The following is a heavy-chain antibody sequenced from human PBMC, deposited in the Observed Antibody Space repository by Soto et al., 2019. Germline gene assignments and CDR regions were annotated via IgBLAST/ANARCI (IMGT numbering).Heavy chain of an antibody. CDR1: GGTFSSYT. J-gene: IGHJ5*02. V-gene: IGHV1-69*02. D-gene: IGHD6-19*01. Sequence: SVKVSFKASGGTFSSYTISWVRQAPGQGLEWMGRIIPILGIANYAQKFQGRVTITADKSTSTAYMELRSLRSDDTAVYYCARGGSGWYWFDPWGQGTLVTVSS. CDR3: ARGGSGWYWFDP. CDR2: IIPILGIA.